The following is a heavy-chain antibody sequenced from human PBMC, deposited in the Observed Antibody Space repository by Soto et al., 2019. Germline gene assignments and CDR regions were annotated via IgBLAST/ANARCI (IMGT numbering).Heavy chain of an antibody. CDR2: TYYSGST. CDR3: ARGDIVLHDAFDL. J-gene: IGHJ3*01. V-gene: IGHV4-61*01. D-gene: IGHD2-8*01. CDR1: GGSVSSGSYY. Sequence: QVQLQESGPGLVKPSETLSLTCTVSGGSVSSGSYYWSWIRQPPGKGLEWIGYTYYSGSTNYNLSLMCRVTITVDVSKNQFSLKLSSVTAADTAVYYCARGDIVLHDAFDLWGQGTMVTVSS.